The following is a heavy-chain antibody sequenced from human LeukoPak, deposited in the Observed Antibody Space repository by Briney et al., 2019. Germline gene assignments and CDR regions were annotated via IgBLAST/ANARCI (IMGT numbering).Heavy chain of an antibody. Sequence: GGSLRLSCAASGFTFSSYGMHWVRQAPGKGLEWVAVISYDGSNKYYADSVKGRFTISRDNSKNTLYLQMNSLRAEDTAVYYCAKDRLSGTYPRWPQDYYYYGMDVWGQGTTVTVSS. V-gene: IGHV3-30*18. CDR1: GFTFSSYG. D-gene: IGHD1-26*01. CDR3: AKDRLSGTYPRWPQDYYYYGMDV. CDR2: ISYDGSNK. J-gene: IGHJ6*02.